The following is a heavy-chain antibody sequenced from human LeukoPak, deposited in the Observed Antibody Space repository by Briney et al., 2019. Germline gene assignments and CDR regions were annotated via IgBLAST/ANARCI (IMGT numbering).Heavy chain of an antibody. CDR1: GYTFTSYG. CDR2: ISAYNGNT. J-gene: IGHJ4*02. Sequence: ASVKVSCKASGYTFTSYGLSWVRQAPGQGLEWMGWISAYNGNTKHAQKLQGRVTMTRDTSTSTAYMELRSLRSDDTAVYYCAREDNRDTAMGPLDYWGQGTLVTVSS. CDR3: AREDNRDTAMGPLDY. D-gene: IGHD5-18*01. V-gene: IGHV1-18*01.